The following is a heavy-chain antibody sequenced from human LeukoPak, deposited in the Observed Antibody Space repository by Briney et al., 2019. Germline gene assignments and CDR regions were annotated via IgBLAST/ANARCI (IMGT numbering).Heavy chain of an antibody. D-gene: IGHD6-19*01. J-gene: IGHJ3*02. CDR2: MRANSGGT. CDR3: ATSSGYGSRWGAFDI. Sequence: ASVKVSCKDSRYTPTRYDINWVRPAPGEGGAWMGRMRANSGGTNSAQKFRGRVTMTRDTSISIAYMEMSRLTSDDTAVYYCATSSGYGSRWGAFDIWGQGTMVTVSS. CDR1: RYTPTRYD. V-gene: IGHV1-2*06.